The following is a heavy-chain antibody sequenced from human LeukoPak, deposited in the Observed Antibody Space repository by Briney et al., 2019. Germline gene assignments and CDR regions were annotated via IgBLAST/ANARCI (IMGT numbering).Heavy chain of an antibody. CDR1: GGSFSGYY. V-gene: IGHV4-34*01. Sequence: SETLSLTCAVYGGSFSGYYWSWIRQPPGKGLEWIGEINHSGSTNYNPSLKSRVTISVDTPKNQFSLKLSSVTAADTAVYYCARGIQLWFQDYWGQGTLVTVSS. J-gene: IGHJ4*02. CDR2: INHSGST. CDR3: ARGIQLWFQDY. D-gene: IGHD5-18*01.